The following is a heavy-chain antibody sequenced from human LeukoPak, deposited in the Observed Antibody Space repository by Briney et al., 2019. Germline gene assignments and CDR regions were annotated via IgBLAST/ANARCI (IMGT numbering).Heavy chain of an antibody. V-gene: IGHV3-7*01. Sequence: GGSLRLSCAASGFTFSGYWMSWVRQAPGKGLEWVANIKQDGSEKYYVDSVKGRFTISRDNAKNSLYLQMNSLRAEDTAVYYCARNYYDSSDYFPPGFWGQGTLVTVSS. D-gene: IGHD3-22*01. J-gene: IGHJ4*02. CDR3: ARNYYDSSDYFPPGF. CDR2: IKQDGSEK. CDR1: GFTFSGYW.